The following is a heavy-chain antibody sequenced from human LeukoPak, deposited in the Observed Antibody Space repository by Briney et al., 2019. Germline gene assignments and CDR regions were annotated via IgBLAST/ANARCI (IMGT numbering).Heavy chain of an antibody. J-gene: IGHJ4*02. D-gene: IGHD3-22*01. CDR1: GFTFSSYA. V-gene: IGHV3-30-3*01. Sequence: GRSLRLSCAASGFTFSSYAMHWVRQAPGKGLEWVAAISHDGSNNYYADSVKGRFTISRDNSRNTLYLKMNSLRAEDTAMYYCAKYDNSGRAGGYWGQGTLVTVSS. CDR2: ISHDGSNN. CDR3: AKYDNSGRAGGY.